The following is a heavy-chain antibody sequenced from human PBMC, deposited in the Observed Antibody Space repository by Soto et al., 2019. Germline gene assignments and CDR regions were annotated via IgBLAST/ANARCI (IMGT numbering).Heavy chain of an antibody. CDR3: AKDFRITMIVVVEIYYFDY. V-gene: IGHV3-23*01. J-gene: IGHJ4*02. Sequence: GGSLRLSCAASGFTFSSYAMSWVRQAPGKGLEWVSAISGSGRSTYYADSVKGRFTISRDNSKNTLYLQMNSLRAEDTAVYYCAKDFRITMIVVVEIYYFDYWGQGTLVTVSS. CDR1: GFTFSSYA. D-gene: IGHD3-22*01. CDR2: ISGSGRST.